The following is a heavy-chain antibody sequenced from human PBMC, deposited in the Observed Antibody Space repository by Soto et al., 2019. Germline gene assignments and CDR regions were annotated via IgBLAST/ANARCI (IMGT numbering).Heavy chain of an antibody. Sequence: QVQLVQSAPELTKPGASVKVSCRVSGHISGHYGISWVRLRAGQGLEWMGWISAHRGHTNYAHKFRGRVTMSPDPCPATVSMALTNLLSDATAVYFCAREGDQWGPRFCVNWGQGTLVTVSS. CDR3: AREGDQWGPRFCVN. CDR2: ISAHRGHT. V-gene: IGHV1-18*01. D-gene: IGHD1-26*01. CDR1: GHISGHYG. J-gene: IGHJ4*02.